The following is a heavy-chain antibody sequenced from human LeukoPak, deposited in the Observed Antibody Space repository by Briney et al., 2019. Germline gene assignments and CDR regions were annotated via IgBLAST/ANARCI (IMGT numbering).Heavy chain of an antibody. J-gene: IGHJ4*02. V-gene: IGHV3-30*02. CDR2: IRYDGSNK. CDR3: AKSGYYYDSSGHGYFDY. Sequence: GGSLRLSCVASGFTFSSYGMHWVRQAPGKGLEWVAFIRYDGSNKYYADSVKGRFTISRDNSKNTLYLQMNSLRAEDTAVYYCAKSGYYYDSSGHGYFDYWGQGTLVTVSS. CDR1: GFTFSSYG. D-gene: IGHD3-22*01.